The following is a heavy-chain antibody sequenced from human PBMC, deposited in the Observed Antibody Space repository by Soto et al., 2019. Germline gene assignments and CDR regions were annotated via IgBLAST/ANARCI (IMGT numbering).Heavy chain of an antibody. V-gene: IGHV3-11*01. D-gene: IGHD2-15*01. CDR3: AREGGAYCSGGSCYFFWFDP. CDR2: ISSSGSTI. J-gene: IGHJ5*02. Sequence: PGGSLRLSCAASGFTFSDYYMSWIRQAQGKGLEWVSYISSSGSTIYYADSVKGRFTISRDNAKNSLFLQMNSLRAEYTAVYYCAREGGAYCSGGSCYFFWFDPWGQGTLVTVSS. CDR1: GFTFSDYY.